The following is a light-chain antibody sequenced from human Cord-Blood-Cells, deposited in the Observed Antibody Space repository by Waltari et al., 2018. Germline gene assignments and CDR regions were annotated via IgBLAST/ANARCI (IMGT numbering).Light chain of an antibody. CDR1: QSVSSSY. V-gene: IGKV3-20*01. CDR3: QQYGSSPYT. J-gene: IGKJ2*01. CDR2: GAS. Sequence: EIVLTQSPGTLSLSPGERATLSCRASQSVSSSYLAWYQQKPGQAPRLLIYGASSRATGIPDRFSGSGSGTDFTLTISRLEPEDFAVYYCQQYGSSPYTFGQATTLEIK.